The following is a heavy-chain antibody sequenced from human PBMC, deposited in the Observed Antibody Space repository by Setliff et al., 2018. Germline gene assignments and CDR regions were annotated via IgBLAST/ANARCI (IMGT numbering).Heavy chain of an antibody. Sequence: GESLKISCAASGFTFSNSWMNWVRRAPGKGLEWVAIIKQDGSEKYYVDSVKGRFTISRDNTRNSLYPQMNSLRAEDTAVYYCARNGGLDYWGQGTLVTVSS. CDR3: ARNGGLDY. J-gene: IGHJ4*02. CDR1: GFTFSNSW. CDR2: IKQDGSEK. D-gene: IGHD2-8*01. V-gene: IGHV3-7*01.